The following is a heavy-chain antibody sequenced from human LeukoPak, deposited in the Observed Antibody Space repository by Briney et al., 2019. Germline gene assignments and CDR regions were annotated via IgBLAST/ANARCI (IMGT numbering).Heavy chain of an antibody. CDR3: ARRVGSGWPVQH. CDR1: GYTFSSYD. J-gene: IGHJ1*01. CDR2: MNPNSGNT. V-gene: IGHV1-8*01. D-gene: IGHD6-19*01. Sequence: ASVKVSCKASGYTFSSYDSNWVRQATGQGLEWMGWMNPNSGNTDYAQKFQSRLNMTRNTSISTAYMEMSSLRSEDTAVYYCARRVGSGWPVQHWGQGTLVTVSS.